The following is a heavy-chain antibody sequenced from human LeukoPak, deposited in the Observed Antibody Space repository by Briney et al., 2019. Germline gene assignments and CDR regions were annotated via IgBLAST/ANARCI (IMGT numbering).Heavy chain of an antibody. D-gene: IGHD6-13*01. J-gene: IGHJ3*02. CDR3: ARVIGIAAAGSDAFDI. CDR1: GYTFTGYY. Sequence: ASVKVSCMASGYTFTGYYMHWVRQAPGQGLEWMGWINPNSGGTNYAQKFQGWVTMTRDTSISTAYMELSRLRSDDTAVYYCARVIGIAAAGSDAFDIWGQGTMVTVSS. V-gene: IGHV1-2*04. CDR2: INPNSGGT.